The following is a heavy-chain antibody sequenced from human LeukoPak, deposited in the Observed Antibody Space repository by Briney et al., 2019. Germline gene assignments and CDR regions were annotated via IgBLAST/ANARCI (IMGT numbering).Heavy chain of an antibody. CDR2: ISYDGSNK. J-gene: IGHJ4*02. CDR1: GFTFSSYA. Sequence: PGRSLRLSCAASGFTFSSYAMHWVRQAPGKGLEWVAVISYDGSNKYYADSVKGRFTISRDNSKNTLYLQMNSLRAEDTAVYYCARLFMESENYFGYWGQGTLVTVSS. D-gene: IGHD3-3*01. CDR3: ARLFMESENYFGY. V-gene: IGHV3-30-3*01.